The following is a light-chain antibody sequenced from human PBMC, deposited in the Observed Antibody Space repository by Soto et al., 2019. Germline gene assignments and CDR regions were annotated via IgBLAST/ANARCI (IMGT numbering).Light chain of an antibody. V-gene: IGKV1-39*01. Sequence: DIQMTQSPSSLSASVGDRVTITCRASQSICRYLSWYQQKPGKAPKLLIYAASILQSGVPSRFIGSGSGTDFTLTISSLQPEDLGTYYCQQSDRTSFTFGPGTKVDIK. CDR2: AAS. CDR3: QQSDRTSFT. CDR1: QSICRY. J-gene: IGKJ3*01.